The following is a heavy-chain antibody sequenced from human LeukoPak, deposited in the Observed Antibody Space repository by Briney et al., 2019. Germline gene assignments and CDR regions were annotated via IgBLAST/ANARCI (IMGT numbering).Heavy chain of an antibody. Sequence: PGGSLRLSCAASGFTFSSYEMNWVRQAPGNGLEWVSYISSSGSTIYYADSVKGRFTISRDNAKNSLYLQMNSLRAEDTAVYYCARDSSSSWTSYYYYYGMDVWGQGTTVTVSS. CDR2: ISSSGSTI. CDR3: ARDSSSSWTSYYYYYGMDV. V-gene: IGHV3-48*03. J-gene: IGHJ6*02. D-gene: IGHD6-13*01. CDR1: GFTFSSYE.